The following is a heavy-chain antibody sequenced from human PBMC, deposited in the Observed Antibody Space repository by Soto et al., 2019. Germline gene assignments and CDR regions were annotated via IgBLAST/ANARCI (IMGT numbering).Heavy chain of an antibody. CDR2: INSDGSST. CDR1: GFTFSSYW. J-gene: IGHJ6*03. V-gene: IGHV3-74*01. CDR3: ARSCWTYYDFWSGYFIKDYYYYMDV. Sequence: PGGSLRLSCAASGFTFSSYWMHWVRQAPGKGLVWVSRINSDGSSTSYADSVKGRFTISRDNAKNTLYLQMNSLRADDTAVYYCARSCWTYYDFWSGYFIKDYYYYMDVWGKGTTVTVSS. D-gene: IGHD3-3*01.